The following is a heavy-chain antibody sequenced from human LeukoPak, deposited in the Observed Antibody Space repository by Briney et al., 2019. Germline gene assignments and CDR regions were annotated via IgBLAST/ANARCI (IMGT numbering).Heavy chain of an antibody. V-gene: IGHV4-59*08. J-gene: IGHJ6*03. D-gene: IGHD3-3*02. Sequence: SETLSLTCTVSGGSISSYYWSWIRQPPGKGLEWIGYIYYSGSTNYNPSLKSRVTISVDTSKNQFSLKLSSVTAADTAVYYCARLSFLEWLLATTGYMDVWGKGTTVTVSS. CDR1: GGSISSYY. CDR3: ARLSFLEWLLATTGYMDV. CDR2: IYYSGST.